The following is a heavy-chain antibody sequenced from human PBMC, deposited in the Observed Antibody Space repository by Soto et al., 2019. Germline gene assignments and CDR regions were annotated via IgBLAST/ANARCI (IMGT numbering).Heavy chain of an antibody. V-gene: IGHV4-4*09. CDR2: HSDST. J-gene: IGHJ4*02. Sequence: PSETLSLTCTVSGGSMRGQHWSWIRQPPGKGLEWIGHHSDSTNYNPSLKSRITISTDTSKNQFSLKLSSVTAADTAVYYCATYTVGEWGRGYWGQGPLVTVS. CDR3: ATYTVGEWGRGY. CDR1: GGSMRGQH. D-gene: IGHD3-16*01.